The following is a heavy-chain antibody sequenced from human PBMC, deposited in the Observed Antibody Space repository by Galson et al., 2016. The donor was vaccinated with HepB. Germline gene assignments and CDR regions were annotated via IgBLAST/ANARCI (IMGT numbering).Heavy chain of an antibody. CDR3: AKALVPYCSGGSCFRGFDS. Sequence: SVKVSCKASGGTFNSYALNWVRQAPGQGLEWMGLIIPIIGIGNHAQKFQGRVTITADKSTSTAYMELSNVTSEDTAIYFCAKALVPYCSGGSCFRGFDSWGRGTLVTVSS. J-gene: IGHJ4*02. D-gene: IGHD2-8*02. V-gene: IGHV1-69*10. CDR1: GGTFNSYA. CDR2: IIPIIGIG.